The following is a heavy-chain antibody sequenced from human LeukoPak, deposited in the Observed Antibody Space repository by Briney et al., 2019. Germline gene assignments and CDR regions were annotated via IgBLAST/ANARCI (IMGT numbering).Heavy chain of an antibody. Sequence: PGGSLRLSCAASGFTFDDYGMSWVRQAPGKGLEWVSGMNWNGGSTGYADSVKGRFTISRDNAKNSLYLQMNSLRAEDTALYYCARDAHYYRSSSGDYWGQGTLVTVSS. CDR1: GFTFDDYG. CDR3: ARDAHYYRSSSGDY. CDR2: MNWNGGST. D-gene: IGHD6-6*01. J-gene: IGHJ4*02. V-gene: IGHV3-20*04.